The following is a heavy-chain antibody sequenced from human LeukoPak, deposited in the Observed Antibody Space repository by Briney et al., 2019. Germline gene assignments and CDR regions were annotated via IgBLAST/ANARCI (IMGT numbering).Heavy chain of an antibody. CDR2: IDNVGGT. D-gene: IGHD4-23*01. CDR3: MGYGGNSF. V-gene: IGHV3-66*01. J-gene: IGHJ4*02. CDR1: GFTVSNNH. Sequence: GGSLRLSCVASGFTVSNNHVSWVRQAPGKGLEWVSLIDNVGGTYYADSVRGRFTISRDDSENTLYLQMNSLRAEDTALYYCMGYGGNSFWGQGTLVTVSS.